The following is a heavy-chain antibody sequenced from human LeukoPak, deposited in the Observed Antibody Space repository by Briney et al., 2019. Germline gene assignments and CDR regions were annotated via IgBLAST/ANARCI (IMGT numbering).Heavy chain of an antibody. V-gene: IGHV4-59*01. D-gene: IGHD6-19*01. CDR1: GGSISSYY. CDR3: ARVTVAGNVDY. J-gene: IGHJ4*02. Sequence: SETLSLTCTVSGGSISSYYWSWIRQPPGKGLEWIGYIYYSRSTNYNPSLKSRVTISVDTSKNQFSLKLSSVTAADTAVYYCARVTVAGNVDYWGQGTLVTVSS. CDR2: IYYSRST.